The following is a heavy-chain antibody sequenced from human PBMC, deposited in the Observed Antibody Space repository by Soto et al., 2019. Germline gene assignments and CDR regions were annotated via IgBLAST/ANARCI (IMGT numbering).Heavy chain of an antibody. J-gene: IGHJ4*02. V-gene: IGHV3-74*01. CDR3: ARHLEDFQSSFYY. CDR2: IKSDGSDT. CDR1: GFTFSNYW. Sequence: EVQLVESGGGLVQPGGSLRLSCAASGFTFSNYWMHWVRQAPGKGLLWVSRIKSDGSDTIYADSVKGRFTISRDNAKNTVYLQMNSLRAEDTAVYYCARHLEDFQSSFYYWGQRSLVTFSS.